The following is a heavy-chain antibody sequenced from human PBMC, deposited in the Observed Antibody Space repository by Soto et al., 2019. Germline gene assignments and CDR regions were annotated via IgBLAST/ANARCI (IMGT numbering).Heavy chain of an antibody. CDR2: ISSSSSTI. V-gene: IGHV3-48*02. Sequence: GGSLRLSCASSGFTFSSYSMNWVRQAPGKGLEWVSYISSSSSTIYYADSVKGRFTISRDNAKNSLYLQMNSLRDEDTAVYYCARVGSDAYYDFWSGYCNYWGQGTLVTVSS. J-gene: IGHJ4*02. D-gene: IGHD3-3*01. CDR3: ARVGSDAYYDFWSGYCNY. CDR1: GFTFSSYS.